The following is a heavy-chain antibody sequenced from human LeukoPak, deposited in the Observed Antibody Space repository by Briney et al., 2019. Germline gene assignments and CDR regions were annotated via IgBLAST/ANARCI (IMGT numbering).Heavy chain of an antibody. J-gene: IGHJ5*02. V-gene: IGHV4-34*09. CDR3: ARDVPCRSTSCYPEGNWFDP. CDR1: GGSFSGYY. Sequence: PSETLSLTCAVYGGSFSGYYWSWIRQPPGKGLEWIGYIYYSGSTYYNPSLKSRVTISVDTSKNQFSLKLSSVTAADTAVYYCARDVPCRSTSCYPEGNWFDPWGQGTLVTVSS. CDR2: IYYSGST. D-gene: IGHD2-2*01.